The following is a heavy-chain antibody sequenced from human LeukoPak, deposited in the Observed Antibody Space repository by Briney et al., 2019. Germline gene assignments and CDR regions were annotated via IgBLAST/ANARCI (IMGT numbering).Heavy chain of an antibody. CDR1: GYSITSGNY. V-gene: IGHV4-38-2*02. Sequence: SETLSLTCTVSGYSITSGNYWGWIRQPPGKGLEWIGSIYQSGSTYYNSSLKSRVTILMDTSKNHFSLKLNSLTAADTAVYHCARQRYYYGSGSPYYFDTWGQGTLVTVSS. D-gene: IGHD3-10*01. J-gene: IGHJ4*02. CDR3: ARQRYYYGSGSPYYFDT. CDR2: IYQSGST.